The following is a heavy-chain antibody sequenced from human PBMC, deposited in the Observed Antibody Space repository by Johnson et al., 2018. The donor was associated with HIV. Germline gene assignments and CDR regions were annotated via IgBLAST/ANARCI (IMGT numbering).Heavy chain of an antibody. CDR3: AKDVGNFWPDAFDI. D-gene: IGHD1-26*01. J-gene: IGHJ3*02. Sequence: QVQLVESGGGVVQPGGSLRLSCTTSGFTFSGYGMHWVRQSPGRGLEWVAFIYYDGIKKYYADSVSGRLTISRDNSKNTVYLQMSSLRAEDTAVYYCAKDVGNFWPDAFDIWGQGTMVTVSS. CDR2: IYYDGIKK. V-gene: IGHV3-30*02. CDR1: GFTFSGYG.